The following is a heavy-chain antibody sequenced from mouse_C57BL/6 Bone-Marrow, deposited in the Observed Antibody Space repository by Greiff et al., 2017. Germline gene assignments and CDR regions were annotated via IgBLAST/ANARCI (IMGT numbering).Heavy chain of an antibody. J-gene: IGHJ4*01. Sequence: QVQLQQPGAELVRPGTSVKLSCKASGYTFTSSWMHWVKQRPGQGLEWIGVIDPSDSYTNYNQKFKGKATLTVDTSSSTAYMQLSSLTSEDSAVYYCARWRWLLRGDYAMDYWGQGTSVTVSS. CDR2: IDPSDSYT. D-gene: IGHD2-3*01. CDR3: ARWRWLLRGDYAMDY. V-gene: IGHV1-59*01. CDR1: GYTFTSSW.